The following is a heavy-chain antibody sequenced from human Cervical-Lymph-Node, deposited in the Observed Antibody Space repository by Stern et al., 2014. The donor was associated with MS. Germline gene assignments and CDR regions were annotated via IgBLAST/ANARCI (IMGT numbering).Heavy chain of an antibody. CDR2: LSASGNT. CDR3: ASWGTGRPRFDY. D-gene: IGHD3-16*01. CDR1: GGSISRDNYH. Sequence: QLQLQESGPGLVKPSQTLSLTCTVSGGSISRDNYHWTWIRQPAGKGLQWVGRLSASGNTDYNPSLTRRVPISVDRSKNWFSLKVTSVTAADTAVYYCASWGTGRPRFDYWGQGALVTVSS. J-gene: IGHJ4*02. V-gene: IGHV4-61*02.